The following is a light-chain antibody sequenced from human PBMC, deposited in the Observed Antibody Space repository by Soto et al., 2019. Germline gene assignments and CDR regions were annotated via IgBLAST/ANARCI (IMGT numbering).Light chain of an antibody. Sequence: IVLTQSPATLSLSPGERATLSCRASPSVTNFLAWYQQKPGQAPRLLIYGAFNRATGIPARFSGSGSRTDFTLTISSLEPEDSAVYYCQQRNVWPPVTFGQGTRLEIK. V-gene: IGKV3-11*01. J-gene: IGKJ5*01. CDR3: QQRNVWPPVT. CDR1: PSVTNF. CDR2: GAF.